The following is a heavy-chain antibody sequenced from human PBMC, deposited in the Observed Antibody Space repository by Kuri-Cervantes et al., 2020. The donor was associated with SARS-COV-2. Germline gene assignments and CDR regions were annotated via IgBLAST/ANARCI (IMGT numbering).Heavy chain of an antibody. J-gene: IGHJ6*03. CDR1: GFTFSSYS. CDR3: ARDGTTIFGVDPLRYYYYYMDV. V-gene: IGHV3-21*01. CDR2: ISSSSSYI. Sequence: GGSLRLSCAASGFTFSSYSMNWVRQAPGKGLEWVSSISSSSSYIYYADSVKGRFTISRDNAKNSLYLQMNSLRAEDTAVYYCARDGTTIFGVDPLRYYYYYMDVWGKGTTVTVSS. D-gene: IGHD3-3*01.